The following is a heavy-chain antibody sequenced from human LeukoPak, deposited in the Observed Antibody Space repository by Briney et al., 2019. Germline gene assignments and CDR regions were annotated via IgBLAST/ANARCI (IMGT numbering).Heavy chain of an antibody. CDR2: IYPGDSDT. V-gene: IGHV5-51*01. J-gene: IGHJ6*02. CDR3: ARTDSSGWSHYYGMDV. Sequence: GESLKISCKGSGYSFTSYWIGWVRQMPGKGLEWMGIIYPGDSDTRYSPSFQGQVTISADKSISTAYLQWSSLKASDTAMYYCARTDSSGWSHYYGMDVWGQGTTVTVSS. CDR1: GYSFTSYW. D-gene: IGHD6-19*01.